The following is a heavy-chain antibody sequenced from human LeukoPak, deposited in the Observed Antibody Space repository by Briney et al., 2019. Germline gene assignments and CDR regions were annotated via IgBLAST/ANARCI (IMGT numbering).Heavy chain of an antibody. CDR3: ASYDSSGYYFDY. Sequence: GGSLRLSCAASGFTVSSNYMSWVRQAPGKGLEWVSVIYSGGSTYYADSVKGRFTISRDNSKNTLYLQMNSLRAEDTAVYHCASYDSSGYYFDYWGQGTLVTVSS. D-gene: IGHD3-22*01. CDR1: GFTVSSNY. CDR2: IYSGGST. V-gene: IGHV3-66*01. J-gene: IGHJ4*02.